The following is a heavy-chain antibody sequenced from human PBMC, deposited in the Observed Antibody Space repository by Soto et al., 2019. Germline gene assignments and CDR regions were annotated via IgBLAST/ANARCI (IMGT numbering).Heavy chain of an antibody. CDR3: ARELSEGATGYYYCALDV. CDR1: GGSINSYY. CDR2: IYTSGST. V-gene: IGHV4-4*07. Sequence: PSETLSLTCTVSGGSINSYYWSWIRQPAGKGLEWIGRIYTSGSTNYKPSLKSRVTMSVDPSKNQFSLKLSSVTAAGTAVYYCARELSEGATGYYYCALDVWGQGTTVTVSS. J-gene: IGHJ6*02. D-gene: IGHD1-26*01.